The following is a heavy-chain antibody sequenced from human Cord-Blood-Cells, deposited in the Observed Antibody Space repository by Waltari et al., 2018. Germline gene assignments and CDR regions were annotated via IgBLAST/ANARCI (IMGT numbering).Heavy chain of an antibody. CDR3: ARDPSGSYYYDGMDV. CDR1: GYTFTSYG. J-gene: IGHJ6*02. Sequence: QVQLVQSGAEVKKPGASVKVSCKASGYTFTSYGISWVRQAPGQGLEWMGWSSAYNGNTNHAQKIQGRVTMTTDTSRSTAYMELRSLRSDDTAVYYCARDPSGSYYYDGMDVWGQGTTVTVSS. D-gene: IGHD1-26*01. V-gene: IGHV1-18*01. CDR2: SSAYNGNT.